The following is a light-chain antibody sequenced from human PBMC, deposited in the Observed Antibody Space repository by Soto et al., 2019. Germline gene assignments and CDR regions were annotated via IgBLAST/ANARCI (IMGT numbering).Light chain of an antibody. CDR1: QSVRSY. Sequence: EIVLTQSPATLSLSPGERATLSCRASQSVRSYLAWYQQKPGQAPRLLIYDASNRAPGIPARFSGSGSGTDFTLTNSGLEPDDFAIYSCQQRSNWPSTFGGGTKVEVK. CDR2: DAS. CDR3: QQRSNWPST. V-gene: IGKV3-11*01. J-gene: IGKJ4*01.